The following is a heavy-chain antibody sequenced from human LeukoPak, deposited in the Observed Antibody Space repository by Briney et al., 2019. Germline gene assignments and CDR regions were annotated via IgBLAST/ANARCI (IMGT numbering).Heavy chain of an antibody. CDR1: GGSISSGGYS. V-gene: IGHV4-30-2*01. D-gene: IGHD1/OR15-1a*01. Sequence: SQTLSLTCAVSGGSISSGGYSWSWIRQPPGKGLEWIGYIYHSGGTYYNPSLKSRVTISVDGSKNQFSLKLSSVTAADTAIYYCARENNYNFDYWGQGTLVTVSS. CDR2: IYHSGGT. CDR3: ARENNYNFDY. J-gene: IGHJ4*02.